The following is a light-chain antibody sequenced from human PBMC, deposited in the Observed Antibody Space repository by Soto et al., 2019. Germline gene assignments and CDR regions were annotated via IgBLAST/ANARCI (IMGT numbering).Light chain of an antibody. CDR3: SSYTSSSTRV. CDR2: EVS. V-gene: IGLV2-14*01. J-gene: IGLJ1*01. Sequence: QSALTQPASVSGSPGQSITIYCTGTSGDVGGYKFVSWYQQHPGKAPKLMIYEVSNRPSGVSSRFSGSKSGNTASLTISGLQAEDEADYYCSSYTSSSTRVFGTGTKLTVL. CDR1: SGDVGGYKF.